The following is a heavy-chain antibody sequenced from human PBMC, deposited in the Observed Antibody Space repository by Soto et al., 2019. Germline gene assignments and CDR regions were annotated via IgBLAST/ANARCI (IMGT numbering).Heavy chain of an antibody. CDR2: VDTVGGT. CDR3: ARESACCSGSCHKPLDY. CDR1: GFIFSSHD. V-gene: IGHV3-13*01. J-gene: IGHJ4*02. D-gene: IGHD2-15*01. Sequence: EVQLVESGGGLVQPGGSLRLSCAASGFIFSSHDMHWVRQASGKGLEWVSVVDTVGGTDYSGFVKGRFTISRENAKNSLYLQMNSLRAEDTAVYYCARESACCSGSCHKPLDYWGQGIWVTVSS.